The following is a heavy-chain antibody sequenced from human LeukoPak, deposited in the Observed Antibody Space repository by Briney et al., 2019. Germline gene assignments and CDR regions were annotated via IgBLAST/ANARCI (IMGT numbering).Heavy chain of an antibody. CDR1: GGSISSSSYY. Sequence: PSETLALTCSVSGGSISSSSYYWGWIRQSPGKGLEWIGSMYYRGTTYENSSFKSRLTLSIDTSNNQSSLKLTSVTAADTAVYFCAREYSRSVVAGSRPDLWGQGLLVTVSS. D-gene: IGHD2-21*01. V-gene: IGHV4-39*02. J-gene: IGHJ4*02. CDR3: AREYSRSVVAGSRPDL. CDR2: MYYRGTT.